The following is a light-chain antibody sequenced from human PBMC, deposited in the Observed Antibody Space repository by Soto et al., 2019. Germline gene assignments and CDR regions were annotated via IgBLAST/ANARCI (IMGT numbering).Light chain of an antibody. V-gene: IGLV4-60*02. Sequence: QPVLTQSSSASASLGSSVKLTCTLSSGHSSYIIAWHQQQPGKAPRYLMKLEGSGSYNKGSGDPDRFSGSSSGADRYLTISKLQFEDEADYYCETWDSNTRVFGGGTKLTVL. CDR1: SGHSSYI. CDR3: ETWDSNTRV. J-gene: IGLJ3*02. CDR2: LEGSGSY.